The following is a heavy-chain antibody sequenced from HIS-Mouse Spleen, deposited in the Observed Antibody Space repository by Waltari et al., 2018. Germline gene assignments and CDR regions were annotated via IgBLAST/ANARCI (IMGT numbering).Heavy chain of an antibody. V-gene: IGHV4-59*08. CDR1: GGSISSYY. J-gene: IGHJ4*02. Sequence: QVQLQESGPGLVKPSETLSLTCTVPGGSISSYYWSWIRQPPGKGLEWIGYIYYSGSTNYNPSLKSRVTISVDTSKNQFSLKLSSVTAADTAVYYCARLSGSGSLDYWGQGTLVTVSS. D-gene: IGHD3-10*01. CDR2: IYYSGST. CDR3: ARLSGSGSLDY.